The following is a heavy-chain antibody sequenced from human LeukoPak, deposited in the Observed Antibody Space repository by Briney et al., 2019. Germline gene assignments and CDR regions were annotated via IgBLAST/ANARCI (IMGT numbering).Heavy chain of an antibody. J-gene: IGHJ4*02. D-gene: IGHD6-13*01. V-gene: IGHV3-66*01. CDR3: AKEAAAAGTWYYFDY. Sequence: GGSLRPSCAASGFTVSSNYMSWVRQAPGKGLEWVSVIYSGGSTYYADSVKGRFTISRDNSKNTLYLQMNSLRAEDTAVYYCAKEAAAAGTWYYFDYWGQGTLVTVSS. CDR1: GFTVSSNY. CDR2: IYSGGST.